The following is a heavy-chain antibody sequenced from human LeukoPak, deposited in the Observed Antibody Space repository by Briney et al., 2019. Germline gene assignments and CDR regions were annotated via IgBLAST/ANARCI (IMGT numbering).Heavy chain of an antibody. D-gene: IGHD2-15*01. Sequence: SETLSLTCTVSGGSISSYYWSWVRQPPGKGLEWVGYIYYSGRTNYNPSLKSRVTISVDTSKKQFSLKRSSVTAADTAVYYCARGVVVVAATGWFDPWGQGTLVTVSS. CDR3: ARGVVVVAATGWFDP. CDR2: IYYSGRT. J-gene: IGHJ5*02. CDR1: GGSISSYY. V-gene: IGHV4-59*01.